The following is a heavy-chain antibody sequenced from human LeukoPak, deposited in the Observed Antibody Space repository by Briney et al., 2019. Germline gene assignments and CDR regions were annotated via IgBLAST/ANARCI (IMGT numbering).Heavy chain of an antibody. J-gene: IGHJ6*02. V-gene: IGHV3-30*03. Sequence: GGSLRLSGAASGFTFSSYGRHGVRQAPAKGLEWVAVISYDGSNKYYADSVKGRFTISRDNSKNTLYLQMNSLRAEDTAVYYCARAYGSCYYYGMDVWGQGTTVTVSS. D-gene: IGHD3-10*01. CDR2: ISYDGSNK. CDR1: GFTFSSYG. CDR3: ARAYGSCYYYGMDV.